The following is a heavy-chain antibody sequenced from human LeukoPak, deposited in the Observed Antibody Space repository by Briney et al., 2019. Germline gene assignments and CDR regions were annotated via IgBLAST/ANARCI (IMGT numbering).Heavy chain of an antibody. CDR3: ARAAAVGRPFDY. CDR2: IYSGGST. J-gene: IGHJ4*02. CDR1: GFTVSSNY. Sequence: GGSLRLSCAASGFTVSSNYMSWVRQAPGKGLEWVSVIYSGGSTYYADSVKGRFTISRDNPKNTLYLQMNSLRAEDTAVYYCARAAAVGRPFDYWGQGTLVTVSS. D-gene: IGHD6-13*01. V-gene: IGHV3-66*01.